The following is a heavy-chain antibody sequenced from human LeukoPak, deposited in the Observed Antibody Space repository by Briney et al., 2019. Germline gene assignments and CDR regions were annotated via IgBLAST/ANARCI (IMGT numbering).Heavy chain of an antibody. CDR3: VREGHQVLTKNFDI. CDR2: INPHSGVT. J-gene: IGHJ4*02. Sequence: ASVNVSCKTSGFTFTDYYIHWVRLAPGQGLKGMGYINPHSGVTSFAHRFRGRVTLTTDTSITAAYMDLSSLTSDDTAIYSCVREGHQVLTKNFDICGQGALVTVSS. D-gene: IGHD1-14*01. CDR1: GFTFTDYY. V-gene: IGHV1-2*07.